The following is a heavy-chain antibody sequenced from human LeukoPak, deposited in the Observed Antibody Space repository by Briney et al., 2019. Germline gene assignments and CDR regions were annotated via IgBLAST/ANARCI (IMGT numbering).Heavy chain of an antibody. CDR3: ARQAYDSSGYHWPWYFDL. V-gene: IGHV4-59*08. CDR1: GGSVRTYF. D-gene: IGHD3-22*01. J-gene: IGHJ2*01. CDR2: IYYSGST. Sequence: SETLSLTCTVSGGSVRTYFWSWIRQPPGRGLEWIGYIYYSGSTNYNPSLKSRVTISVDTSKNQFSLKLSSVTAADTAVYYCARQAYDSSGYHWPWYFDLWGRGTLVTVSS.